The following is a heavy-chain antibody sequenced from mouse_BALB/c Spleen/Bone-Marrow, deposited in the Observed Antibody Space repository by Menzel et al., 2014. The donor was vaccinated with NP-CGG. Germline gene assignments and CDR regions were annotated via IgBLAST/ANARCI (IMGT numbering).Heavy chain of an antibody. J-gene: IGHJ3*01. D-gene: IGHD1-1*01. V-gene: IGHV14-3*02. CDR2: IDPANGNT. CDR1: GFNIKDTY. CDR3: ASYYYGSSSFAY. Sequence: EVKVEESGAELVKPGASVKLSCTASGFNIKDTYMHWVKQRPVQGLEWIGRIDPANGNTKYDPKFQGKATITADTSSNTAYLQLSSLTSEDTAVYYCASYYYGSSSFAYWGQGTLVTVSA.